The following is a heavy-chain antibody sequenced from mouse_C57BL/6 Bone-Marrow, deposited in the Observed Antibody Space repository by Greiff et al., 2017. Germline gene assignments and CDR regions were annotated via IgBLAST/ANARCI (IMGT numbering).Heavy chain of an antibody. CDR1: GYAFSSSW. CDR2: IYPGDGDT. V-gene: IGHV1-82*01. D-gene: IGHD3-1*01. CDR3: ARSLLGAY. J-gene: IGHJ3*01. Sequence: VKVVESGPELVKPGASVKISCKASGYAFSSSWMNWVKQRPGKGLEWIGRIYPGDGDTNYNGKFKGKATLTADKSSSTAYMQRSSLTSEDSAVYFCARSLLGAYWGQGTLVTVSA.